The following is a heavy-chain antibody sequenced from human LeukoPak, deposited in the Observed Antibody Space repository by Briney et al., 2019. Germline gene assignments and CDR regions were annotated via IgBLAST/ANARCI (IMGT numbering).Heavy chain of an antibody. CDR1: GFTSDDYA. V-gene: IGHV3-43D*03. CDR2: ISWDASST. CDR3: AKGSVAARPGDYFDY. D-gene: IGHD6-6*01. Sequence: GGSLRLSCAASGFTSDDYAMHWVRQAPGKGLEWVSLISWDASSTYYADSVKGRFTISRDNSKNSLYLQMNSLRAEDTALYYCAKGSVAARPGDYFDYWGQGTLVTVSS. J-gene: IGHJ4*02.